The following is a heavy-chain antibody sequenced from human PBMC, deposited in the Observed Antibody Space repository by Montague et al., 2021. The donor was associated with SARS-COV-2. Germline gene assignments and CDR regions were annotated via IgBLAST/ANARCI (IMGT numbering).Heavy chain of an antibody. Sequence: SETLSLTCAVYGGSFSAYYWSWIRQPPGRGLEWIGEINHSGTTNYKSSLESRLSMSVDTSKNQFSLNLSSVTAADTAVYYCARVGGNEYRFFDYWGQGTLVTVSS. CDR3: ARVGGNEYRFFDY. CDR1: GGSFSAYY. V-gene: IGHV4-34*10. J-gene: IGHJ4*02. CDR2: INHSGTT. D-gene: IGHD1-1*01.